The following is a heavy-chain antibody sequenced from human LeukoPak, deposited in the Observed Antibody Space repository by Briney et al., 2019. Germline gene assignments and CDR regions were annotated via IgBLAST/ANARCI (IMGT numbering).Heavy chain of an antibody. CDR2: IIGSGGTT. D-gene: IGHD2-15*01. CDR3: AKKEVDTYSSWYMDV. CDR1: GFSFGSFA. Sequence: GGSLRLSCAASGFSFGSFAMSWVRQAPGKGLEWVSGIIGSGGTTFYADSVKGRFTISRDNSKNTLYLQMNSLRAEDTAIYYCAKKEVDTYSSWYMDVWGQGTTVTVSS. J-gene: IGHJ6*03. V-gene: IGHV3-23*01.